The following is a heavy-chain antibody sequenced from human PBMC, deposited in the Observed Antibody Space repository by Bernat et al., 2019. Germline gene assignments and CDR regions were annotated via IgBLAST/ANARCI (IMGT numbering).Heavy chain of an antibody. V-gene: IGHV3-30*18. J-gene: IGHJ4*02. CDR2: ISYDGSNK. Sequence: QVQLVESGGGVVQPGRSLRLSCAASGFTFSSYGMHWVRQAPGKGLEWVAVISYDGSNKYYADSMKGRFTISRDNSKNTLYLQMNSLRAEDTAVYYCAKDRTYSGYDPADYYFDYWGQGTLVTVSS. CDR3: AKDRTYSGYDPADYYFDY. D-gene: IGHD5-12*01. CDR1: GFTFSSYG.